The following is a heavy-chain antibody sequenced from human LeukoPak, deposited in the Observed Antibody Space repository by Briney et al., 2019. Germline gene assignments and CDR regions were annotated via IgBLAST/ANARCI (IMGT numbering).Heavy chain of an antibody. CDR3: ARDTFGGVIVKAGYFDY. Sequence: ASVKVSCKASGGTFSSYAISWVRQAPGQGLDWMGGIIPIFGTANYAQKFQGRVTITADESTSTAYMELSSLRSEDTAVYYCARDTFGGVIVKAGYFDYWGQGTLVTVSS. CDR1: GGTFSSYA. J-gene: IGHJ4*02. V-gene: IGHV1-69*13. D-gene: IGHD3-16*02. CDR2: IIPIFGTA.